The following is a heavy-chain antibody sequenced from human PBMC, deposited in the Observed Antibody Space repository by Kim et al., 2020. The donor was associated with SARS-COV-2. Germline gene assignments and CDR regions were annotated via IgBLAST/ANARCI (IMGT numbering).Heavy chain of an antibody. CDR3: AKGPRVGPPLLFLVWYFQH. Sequence: GGSLRLSCAASGFTFSSYAMSWVRQAPGKGLEWVSTISGSGGSTYYADSVKGRFTISRDNSKNTLYLQMNSLRAEDTAVYYCAKGPRVGPPLLFLVWYFQHWGQGTLVTVSS. J-gene: IGHJ1*01. D-gene: IGHD2-21*01. V-gene: IGHV3-23*01. CDR1: GFTFSSYA. CDR2: ISGSGGST.